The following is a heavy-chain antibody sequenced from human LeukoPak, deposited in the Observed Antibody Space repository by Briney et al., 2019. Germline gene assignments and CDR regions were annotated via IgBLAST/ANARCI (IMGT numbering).Heavy chain of an antibody. CDR1: GFTFSSYG. Sequence: PGGSLRLSCAASGFTFSSYGMHWVRQAPGKGLEWVAVISYDGSNKYYADSVKGRFTISRDNSKNTLYLQMNSLRAEDTAVYYCASPYGEAVYWGQGTLVTVSS. J-gene: IGHJ4*02. CDR2: ISYDGSNK. V-gene: IGHV3-30*03. D-gene: IGHD3-10*01. CDR3: ASPYGEAVY.